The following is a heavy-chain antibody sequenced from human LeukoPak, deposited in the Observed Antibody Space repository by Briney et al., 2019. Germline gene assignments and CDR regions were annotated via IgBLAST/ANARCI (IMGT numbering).Heavy chain of an antibody. J-gene: IGHJ4*02. Sequence: ASVKVSCKASGYTFTSYGISWVRQAPGQGLEWMGWISAYNGNTNYAQKLQGRVTMTTDTSTSTAYMELRSLRSDDTAVYYCARDTPDYYDFWSGRPKYDYRGQGTLVTVSS. CDR1: GYTFTSYG. D-gene: IGHD3-3*01. CDR2: ISAYNGNT. CDR3: ARDTPDYYDFWSGRPKYDY. V-gene: IGHV1-18*01.